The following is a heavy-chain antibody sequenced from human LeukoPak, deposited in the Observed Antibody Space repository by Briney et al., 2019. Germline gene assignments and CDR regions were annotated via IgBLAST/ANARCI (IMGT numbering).Heavy chain of an antibody. D-gene: IGHD1-14*01. V-gene: IGHV3-21*05. J-gene: IGHJ4*02. CDR2: TDSGSDDI. Sequence: GGSLRLSCAASGFSFSLYAMNWVRQAPGKGLEWISCTDSGSDDILHADSVRGRFAISRDNAKNTLYLEMNSLRAEDTAVYYCARDTYRPYLIDSWGQGTLVTVSS. CDR1: GFSFSLYA. CDR3: ARDTYRPYLIDS.